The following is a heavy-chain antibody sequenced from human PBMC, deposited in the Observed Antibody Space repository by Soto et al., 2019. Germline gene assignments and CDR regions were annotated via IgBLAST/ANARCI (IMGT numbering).Heavy chain of an antibody. D-gene: IGHD6-13*01. CDR3: ARAWKQPWGGMDV. V-gene: IGHV4-61*01. CDR1: GDSVSSNSYY. Sequence: PSETLSLTCTVSGDSVSSNSYYWSWIRQPPGKGLEFIGYIYYSGSTNYNASLKSRVTISLDTSKHQFSLRLSSVTAADTAVYYCARAWKQPWGGMDVWGPGTTVTVSS. J-gene: IGHJ6*02. CDR2: IYYSGST.